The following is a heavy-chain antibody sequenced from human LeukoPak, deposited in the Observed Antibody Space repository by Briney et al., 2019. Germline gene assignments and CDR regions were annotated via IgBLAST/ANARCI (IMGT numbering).Heavy chain of an antibody. CDR1: GYAFTGYY. CDR2: INPNSGGT. V-gene: IGHV1-2*02. D-gene: IGHD3-9*01. J-gene: IGHJ4*02. CDR3: ARATVTLRYFDWSYDY. Sequence: ASVKVSCKASGYAFTGYYMHWVRQAPGQGLEWMGWINPNSGGTNYAQKFQGRVTMTRDTSISTAYMELSRLRSDDTAVYYCARATVTLRYFDWSYDYWGQGTLVTVSS.